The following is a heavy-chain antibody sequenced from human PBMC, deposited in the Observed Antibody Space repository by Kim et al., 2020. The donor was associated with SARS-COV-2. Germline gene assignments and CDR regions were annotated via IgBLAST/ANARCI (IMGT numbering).Heavy chain of an antibody. J-gene: IGHJ4*02. V-gene: IGHV3-21*01. CDR3: ARNGGYDYYFDL. Sequence: IYYADSVKGRFTISRDNAKNSLYLQMSSMRAEDTAVYYCARNGGYDYYFDLWGQGTLVTVSS. D-gene: IGHD3-16*01. CDR2: I.